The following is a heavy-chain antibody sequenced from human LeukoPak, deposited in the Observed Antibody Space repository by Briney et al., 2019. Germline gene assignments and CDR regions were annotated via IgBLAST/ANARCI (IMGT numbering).Heavy chain of an antibody. V-gene: IGHV3-30*02. J-gene: IGHJ5*01. CDR2: IRYDGSNK. CDR1: GFTFSTYG. D-gene: IGHD4-23*01. Sequence: PGGSLRLSCAASGFTFSTYGMHWVRQAPGKGLEWVAFIRYDGSNKFRADSVKVRFTISRVDSKNTLYLYMNSLRAEDTSVYYCAQEVSGGNSGDSWGQGTLVTVSS. CDR3: AQEVSGGNSGDS.